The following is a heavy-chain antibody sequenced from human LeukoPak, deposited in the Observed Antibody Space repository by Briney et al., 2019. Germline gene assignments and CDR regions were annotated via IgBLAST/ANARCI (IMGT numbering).Heavy chain of an antibody. CDR3: ARFRKYYYGSGSFHVDP. J-gene: IGHJ5*02. D-gene: IGHD3-10*01. CDR1: GYTFTSYD. Sequence: ASVKVSCKASGYTFTSYDINWVRQATGQGLEWMGWMNPNSGNTGYAQKFQGRVTMIRNTSISTAYMELSSLRSEDTAVYYCARFRKYYYGSGSFHVDPWGQGTLVTVSS. V-gene: IGHV1-8*01. CDR2: MNPNSGNT.